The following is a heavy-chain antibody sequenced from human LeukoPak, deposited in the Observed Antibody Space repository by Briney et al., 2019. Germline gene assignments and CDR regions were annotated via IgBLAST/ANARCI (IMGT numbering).Heavy chain of an antibody. CDR3: ARGIFYFDY. J-gene: IGHJ4*02. D-gene: IGHD2-15*01. V-gene: IGHV3-74*01. CDR2: INSDGSST. CDR1: GFTFSNYW. Sequence: GGSLRLSCAASGFTFSNYWMHWVRQAPGKGLVWVSRINSDGSSTSYADSMKGRFTISRDNAKNTLYLQMNSLKVEDTAVYYCARGIFYFDYWGQGTLVTVSS.